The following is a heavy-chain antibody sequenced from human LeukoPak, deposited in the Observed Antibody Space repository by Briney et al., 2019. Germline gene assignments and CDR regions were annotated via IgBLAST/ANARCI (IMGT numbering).Heavy chain of an antibody. CDR1: GFTFSSYA. V-gene: IGHV3-23*01. CDR2: ISVSGVTT. D-gene: IGHD2/OR15-2a*01. Sequence: GGSLRLSCAASGFTFSSYAMSWVRQAPGKGLEWVSAISVSGVTTCYADSVKGRFTISRDNSKNTLYLQMNSLRAEDTAVYYCAKDTSPRRDYFDYWGQGTLVTVSS. CDR3: AKDTSPRRDYFDY. J-gene: IGHJ4*02.